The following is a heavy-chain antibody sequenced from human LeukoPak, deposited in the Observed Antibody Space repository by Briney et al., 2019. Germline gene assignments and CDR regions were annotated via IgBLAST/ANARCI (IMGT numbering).Heavy chain of an antibody. CDR3: AKVMGIYYSPLSSGAFDY. Sequence: GRSLRLSCAASGFAFSSYAIHWVSQAPGKGLERVTLISYDGSDKYYADSVKGRFTISRDNSKNTLYLQMNSLRAEDTAVYYCAKVMGIYYSPLSSGAFDYWGQGTLVTVSS. V-gene: IGHV3-30*18. CDR2: ISYDGSDK. D-gene: IGHD1-26*01. J-gene: IGHJ4*02. CDR1: GFAFSSYA.